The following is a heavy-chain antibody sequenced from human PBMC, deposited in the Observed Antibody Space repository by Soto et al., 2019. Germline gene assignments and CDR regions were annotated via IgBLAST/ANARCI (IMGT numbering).Heavy chain of an antibody. CDR1: GYTFTGYY. CDR3: ATTLYCSSTSCYHRHYYYYYGMDV. V-gene: IGHV1-2*02. J-gene: IGHJ6*02. Sequence: AASVKVSCKASGYTFTGYYMHWVRQAPGQGLEWMGWINPNSGGTNYAQKFQGRVTMTRDTSISTAYMELSRLRSDDTAVYYCATTLYCSSTSCYHRHYYYYYGMDVWGQGTTVTVSS. CDR2: INPNSGGT. D-gene: IGHD2-2*01.